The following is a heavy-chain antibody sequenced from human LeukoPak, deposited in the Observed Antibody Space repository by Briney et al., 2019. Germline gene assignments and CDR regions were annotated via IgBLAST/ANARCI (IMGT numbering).Heavy chain of an antibody. Sequence: SETLSLTCTVSGGSISSYYWSWLRQTPGKGLEWIGYIHYSGSTNYNPSLKSRVTISVDTSKNQFSLKLSSVTAADRAVYFCARHGASGSYLYYFDYWGQGTLVTVSS. CDR2: IHYSGST. CDR1: GGSISSYY. CDR3: ARHGASGSYLYYFDY. V-gene: IGHV4-59*08. J-gene: IGHJ4*02. D-gene: IGHD1-26*01.